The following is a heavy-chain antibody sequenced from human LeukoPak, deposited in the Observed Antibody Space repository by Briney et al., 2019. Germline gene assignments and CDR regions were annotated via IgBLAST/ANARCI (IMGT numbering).Heavy chain of an antibody. Sequence: GGSLRLSCAASGFTFSSYWMSWVRQAPGKGLEWVANIKQDGSEKYYVDPVKGRFTISRDNAKNSLYLQMNSLRAEDTAVYYCARDLIFMLEWLQDYWGQGTLVTVSS. CDR3: ARDLIFMLEWLQDY. D-gene: IGHD3-3*01. J-gene: IGHJ4*02. V-gene: IGHV3-7*01. CDR1: GFTFSSYW. CDR2: IKQDGSEK.